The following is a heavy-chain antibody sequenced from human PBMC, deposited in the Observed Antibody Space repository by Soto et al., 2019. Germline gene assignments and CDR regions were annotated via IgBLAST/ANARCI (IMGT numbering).Heavy chain of an antibody. CDR2: ISAYNGNT. CDR1: GYTFTSYG. Sequence: ASVKVSCKASGYTFTSYGISWVRQAPGQGLEWMGWISAYNGNTNYAQKLQGMVTMTTDTSTSTAYMELRSLRSDDTAVYYCARNQLLWDAFDIWGQGTMVTVSS. J-gene: IGHJ3*02. V-gene: IGHV1-18*01. CDR3: ARNQLLWDAFDI. D-gene: IGHD2-2*01.